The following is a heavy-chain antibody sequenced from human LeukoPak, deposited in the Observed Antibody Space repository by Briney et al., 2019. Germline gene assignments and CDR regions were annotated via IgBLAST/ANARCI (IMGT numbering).Heavy chain of an antibody. J-gene: IGHJ6*02. CDR1: GLTFSSYA. CDR3: VKDRDFWSGLDV. Sequence: PGGSLRLSCAASGLTFSSYAMGWVRQAPGKGLEWVSSIIGSGGSTYHADSVKGRFTISRDNAKNSLYLQMNSLKLEDTALYYCVKDRDFWSGLDVWGQGTMVTVS. D-gene: IGHD3-3*01. V-gene: IGHV3-23*01. CDR2: IIGSGGST.